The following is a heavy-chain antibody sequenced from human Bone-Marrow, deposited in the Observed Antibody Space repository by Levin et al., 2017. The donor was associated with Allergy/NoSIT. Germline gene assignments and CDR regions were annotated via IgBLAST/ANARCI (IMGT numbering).Heavy chain of an antibody. D-gene: IGHD3-9*01. Sequence: GESLKISCAASGFTVSVYWMHWVRQAPGKGLVWVSRIKGDGSTTSYADSVKGRMSISRDNAKNTVYLQINSLRGDDTAVYYCTRGRHDVILTGDDAFDIWGQGTMVTVSS. CDR2: IKGDGSTT. CDR3: TRGRHDVILTGDDAFDI. CDR1: GFTVSVYW. V-gene: IGHV3-74*01. J-gene: IGHJ3*02.